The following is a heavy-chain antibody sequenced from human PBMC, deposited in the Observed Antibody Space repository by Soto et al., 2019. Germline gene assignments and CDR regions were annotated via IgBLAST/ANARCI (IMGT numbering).Heavy chain of an antibody. CDR1: GDSVSSNSAA. CDR3: ARDTAFYGDYLFDY. CDR2: TYYRSKWYN. Sequence: PSQTLSLTCAISGDSVSSNSAAWNWIRQSPSRGLEWLGRTYYRSKWYNDYAVSVKSRITINPDTSKNQFSLKLNSVTAADTAVYYCARDTAFYGDYLFDYWGQGTLVTVSS. J-gene: IGHJ4*02. D-gene: IGHD4-17*01. V-gene: IGHV6-1*01.